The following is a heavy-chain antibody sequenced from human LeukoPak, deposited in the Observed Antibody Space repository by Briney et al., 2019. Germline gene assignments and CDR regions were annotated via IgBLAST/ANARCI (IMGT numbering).Heavy chain of an antibody. CDR1: GGSFSGHY. D-gene: IGHD3-3*01. Sequence: SETLSLTCAVYGGSFSGHYWSWIRQPPGKGLEWIGEINHSGSTNYNPSLKSRVTISVDTSKNQFSLKLSSVTAADTAVYYCARVVYDFWSGYRLAAFDIWGQGTMVTVSS. CDR3: ARVVYDFWSGYRLAAFDI. CDR2: INHSGST. V-gene: IGHV4-34*01. J-gene: IGHJ3*02.